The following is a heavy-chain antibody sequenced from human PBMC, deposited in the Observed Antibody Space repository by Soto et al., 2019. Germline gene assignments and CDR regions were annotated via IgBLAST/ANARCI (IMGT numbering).Heavy chain of an antibody. CDR3: ARCASSCSLGF. J-gene: IGHJ4*02. CDR2: FYYSGST. V-gene: IGHV4-39*01. D-gene: IGHD2-15*01. Sequence: PSETLSLTCTVSGGSISSGPYSWGWIRQPPGKGLEWIGTFYYSGSTYYNPSLESRVTISVDTSKNQFSLKVSSVTAADTAVYYCARCASSCSLGFWGQGTLVTVSS. CDR1: GGSISSGPYS.